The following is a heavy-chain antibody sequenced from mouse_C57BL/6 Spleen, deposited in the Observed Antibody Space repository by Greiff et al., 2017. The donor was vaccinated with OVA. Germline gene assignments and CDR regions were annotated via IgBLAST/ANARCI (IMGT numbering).Heavy chain of an antibody. D-gene: IGHD1-1*01. CDR3: ARPLEGYGSSSWFAY. V-gene: IGHV1-64*01. J-gene: IGHJ3*01. Sequence: QVQLKQPGAELVKPGASVKLSCKASGYTFTSYWMHWVKQRPGQGLEWIGMIHPNSGSTNYNEKFKSKATLTVDKSSSTAYMQLSSLTSEDSAVYYCARPLEGYGSSSWFAYWGQGTLVTVSA. CDR1: GYTFTSYW. CDR2: IHPNSGST.